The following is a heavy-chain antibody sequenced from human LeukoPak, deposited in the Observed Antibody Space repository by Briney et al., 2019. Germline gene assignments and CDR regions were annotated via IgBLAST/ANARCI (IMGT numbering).Heavy chain of an antibody. CDR3: ARDQGLYSSSWFDY. J-gene: IGHJ4*02. Sequence: ASVKVCCKASGYIFTSYGISWVRQAPGQGLEWMGWISGYNGNTNYAQKFQGRVIMTTDTSTSTAYMELRSLRSDDTAVYYCARDQGLYSSSWFDYWGQGTLVTVSS. D-gene: IGHD6-13*01. CDR1: GYIFTSYG. CDR2: ISGYNGNT. V-gene: IGHV1-18*01.